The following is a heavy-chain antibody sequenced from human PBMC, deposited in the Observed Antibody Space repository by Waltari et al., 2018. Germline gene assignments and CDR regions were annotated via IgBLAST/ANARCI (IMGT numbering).Heavy chain of an antibody. CDR3: ARVGYYYGSGSYFPV. CDR2: ISPKSGGA. J-gene: IGHJ6*04. V-gene: IGHV1-2*02. D-gene: IGHD3-10*01. CDR1: GDTFTDPS. Sequence: QVQLEQSGAEVKKPGAPVKVSCKTSGDTFTDPSIHWVRQARGQGLDWMGWISPKSGGAHSAERFQGRVTMTSDTSISTAYMELSRLTSDDTAVYYCARVGYYYGSGSYFPVWGKGTTVTVSS.